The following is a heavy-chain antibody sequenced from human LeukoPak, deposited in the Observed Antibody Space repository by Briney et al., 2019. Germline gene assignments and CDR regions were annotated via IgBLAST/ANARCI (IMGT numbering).Heavy chain of an antibody. CDR2: ISGGGGST. Sequence: TGGSLSLSCPVSGFTFSNYAMSWVRQATGKGLEWGSTISGGGGSTYYADSVKGRFTISRDNSKNTLYLQMNSLRAEDTAVYYCAKEVIPAAIVFDPWGQGTLVTVSS. V-gene: IGHV3-23*01. D-gene: IGHD2-2*01. J-gene: IGHJ5*02. CDR3: AKEVIPAAIVFDP. CDR1: GFTFSNYA.